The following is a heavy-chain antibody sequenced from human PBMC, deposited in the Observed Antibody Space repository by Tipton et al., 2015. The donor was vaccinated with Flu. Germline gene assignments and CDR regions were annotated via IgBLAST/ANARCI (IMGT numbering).Heavy chain of an antibody. D-gene: IGHD1-26*01. Sequence: LRLSCTVSGCSISRYYWSWIRQPPGKGLEWIGYIYYTGDTNYSPSLKSRVTMSVDTSKTQFSLKLSSLTAADTAVYYCARGGVSYTEYFQYWGQGTLVTVSS. V-gene: IGHV4-59*01. J-gene: IGHJ1*01. CDR2: IYYTGDT. CDR3: ARGGVSYTEYFQY. CDR1: GCSISRYY.